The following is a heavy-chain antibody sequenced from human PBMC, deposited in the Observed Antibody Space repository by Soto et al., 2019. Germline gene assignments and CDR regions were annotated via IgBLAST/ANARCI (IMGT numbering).Heavy chain of an antibody. J-gene: IGHJ3*02. D-gene: IGHD3-10*01. V-gene: IGHV4-59*11. CDR1: GGSLSSHF. Sequence: PSETLSLTCTVSGGSLSSHFWSWLRLPPGKRLEWIGYIYASGSTYYNPSLKSRVSISVDTSKNQFSLKVNSVTAADTAVYYCARVASITLDAFDMWGQGTMVTVSS. CDR2: IYASGST. CDR3: ARVASITLDAFDM.